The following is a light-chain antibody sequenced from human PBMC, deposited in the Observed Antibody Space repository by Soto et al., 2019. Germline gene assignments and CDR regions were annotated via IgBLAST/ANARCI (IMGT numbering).Light chain of an antibody. Sequence: DIQMTQSPSSLSASVGDRVTITCRASQSITYWLAWYQQKPGRAPNLLIYDASSLESGVPSRFSGSGPGTEFTLTISSLQSDDFATYYCQQFNSYLWTFGQGTKVDIK. CDR2: DAS. CDR3: QQFNSYLWT. V-gene: IGKV1-5*01. CDR1: QSITYW. J-gene: IGKJ1*01.